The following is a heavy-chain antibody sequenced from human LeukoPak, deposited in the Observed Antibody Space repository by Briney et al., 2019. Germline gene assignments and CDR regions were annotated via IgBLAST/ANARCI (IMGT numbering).Heavy chain of an antibody. CDR2: ISSSSSYI. CDR3: AKEGRYSSGWYAFDI. CDR1: GFTFSSYS. J-gene: IGHJ3*02. Sequence: GGSLRLSCAASGFTFSSYSMNWVRQAPGKGLEWVSSISSSSSYIYYADSVKGRFTISRDNSKNTLYLQMNSLRAEDTAVYYCAKEGRYSSGWYAFDIWGQGTMVTVSS. V-gene: IGHV3-21*04. D-gene: IGHD6-19*01.